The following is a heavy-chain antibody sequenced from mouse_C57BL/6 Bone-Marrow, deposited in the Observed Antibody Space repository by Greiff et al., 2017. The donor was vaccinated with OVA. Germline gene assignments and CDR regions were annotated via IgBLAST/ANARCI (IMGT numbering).Heavy chain of an antibody. D-gene: IGHD2-10*01. J-gene: IGHJ3*01. CDR1: GYTFTSCW. CDR3: AREEAYYGNWFAY. CDR2: IDPSDSYT. V-gene: IGHV1-69*01. Sequence: VQLQQPGAELVMPGASVKLSCKASGYTFTSCWMHWVKQRPGQGLEWIGEIDPSDSYTNYNQKFKGKSTLTVDKYSSTAYMQLSSLTSEDSAVYYCAREEAYYGNWFAYWGQGTLVTVSA.